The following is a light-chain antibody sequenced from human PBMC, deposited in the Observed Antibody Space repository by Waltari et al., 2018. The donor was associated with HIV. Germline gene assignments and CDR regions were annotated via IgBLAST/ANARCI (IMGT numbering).Light chain of an antibody. J-gene: IGKJ1*01. CDR2: GAS. Sequence: EIVMTQSPATLSVSPGERATLSCRASQSVSSNLAWYQRKPGQAPRLLLYGASTSATSIPALFSGSGSRTEFTLTISILQSEDFAVYYCHHYKNWPRTFGQGTKVEI. CDR3: HHYKNWPRT. CDR1: QSVSSN. V-gene: IGKV3-15*01.